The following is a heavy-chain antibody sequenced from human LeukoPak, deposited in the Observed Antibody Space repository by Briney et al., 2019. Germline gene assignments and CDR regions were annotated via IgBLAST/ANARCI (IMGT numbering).Heavy chain of an antibody. CDR2: IYYSGST. Sequence: PSETLSLTCTVSGGSSSSYYWSWIRQPPGKGLEWIGYIYYSGSTNYNPSLKSRVTISVDMSKNQFSLKLSSVTAADTAVYYCARTTEGYCSSTRCYGFYYYYYMDVWGKGTTVTISS. V-gene: IGHV4-59*01. J-gene: IGHJ6*03. D-gene: IGHD2-2*01. CDR1: GGSSSSYY. CDR3: ARTTEGYCSSTRCYGFYYYYYMDV.